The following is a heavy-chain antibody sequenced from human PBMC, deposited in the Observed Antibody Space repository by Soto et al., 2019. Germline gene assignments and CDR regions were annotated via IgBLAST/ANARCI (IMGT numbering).Heavy chain of an antibody. CDR3: AKKVGSAVTGYYGMDV. J-gene: IGHJ6*02. V-gene: IGHV3-23*01. D-gene: IGHD6-19*01. CDR1: GFSFSSYA. Sequence: GGSRRLSCAASGFSFSSYAMSWVRQAPGKGLEWVSSISGSGGSTYYADSVKGRFTISRDNSKNTLYLQMNSLRAEDTAVYYCAKKVGSAVTGYYGMDVWGQGTTVTVSS. CDR2: ISGSGGST.